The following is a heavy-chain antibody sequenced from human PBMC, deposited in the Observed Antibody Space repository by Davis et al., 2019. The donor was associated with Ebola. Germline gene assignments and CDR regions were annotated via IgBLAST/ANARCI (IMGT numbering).Heavy chain of an antibody. J-gene: IGHJ6*02. CDR2: IIPILGIA. Sequence: SVKVSCKASGYTFTSYAISWVRQAPGQGLEWMGRIIPILGIANYAQKFQGRVTITADKSTSTAYMELSSLRSEDTAVYYCARGTFWSGYYRYYYYGMDVWGQGTTVTVSS. CDR3: ARGTFWSGYYRYYYYGMDV. D-gene: IGHD3-3*01. V-gene: IGHV1-69*04. CDR1: GYTFTSYA.